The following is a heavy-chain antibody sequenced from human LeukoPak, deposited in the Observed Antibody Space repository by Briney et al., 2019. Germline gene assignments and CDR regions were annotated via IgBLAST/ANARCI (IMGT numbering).Heavy chain of an antibody. V-gene: IGHV1-3*01. Sequence: ASVKVSCKASGYTFTKYAIHWVRQAPGQRLEWMGWINAGNGNTMYSQKFQGRVTINRDTSATTAYMELSSLRSEDTAVYYCAADTSRYVGDWYFDLWGRGTLVTVSS. CDR3: AADTSRYVGDWYFDL. CDR1: GYTFTKYA. D-gene: IGHD3-10*01. J-gene: IGHJ2*01. CDR2: INAGNGNT.